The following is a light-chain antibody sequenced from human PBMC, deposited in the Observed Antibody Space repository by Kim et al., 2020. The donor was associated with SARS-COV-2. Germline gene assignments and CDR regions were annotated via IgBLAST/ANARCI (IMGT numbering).Light chain of an antibody. Sequence: SVGDRVTITCRASQSISNWLAWYQQKPGKAPRLLIYDASSVEGGVPSRFSGSGSGTEFTLTISSLQPDDFATYYCQQYSNYSPFTFGPGTKVDIK. CDR1: QSISNW. CDR2: DAS. J-gene: IGKJ3*01. CDR3: QQYSNYSPFT. V-gene: IGKV1-5*01.